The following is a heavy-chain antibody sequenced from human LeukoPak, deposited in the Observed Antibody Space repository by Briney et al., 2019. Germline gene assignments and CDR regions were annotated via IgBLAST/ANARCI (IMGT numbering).Heavy chain of an antibody. V-gene: IGHV3-23*01. D-gene: IGHD2/OR15-2a*01. CDR2: ISGSDRST. Sequence: GGSLRLSCAASGFTFSSYAMSWVRQAPGKGLEWVSGISGSDRSTNYADSVKGRFTISRENSKNTLYLQMNSLRAEDTAVYYCAKDSAKKYDDYWGQGTLVTVSS. J-gene: IGHJ4*02. CDR1: GFTFSSYA. CDR3: AKDSAKKYDDY.